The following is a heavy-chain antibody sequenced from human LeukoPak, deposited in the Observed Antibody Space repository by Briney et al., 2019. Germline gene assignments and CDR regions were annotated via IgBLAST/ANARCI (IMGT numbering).Heavy chain of an antibody. CDR3: AAIGDFWSFDP. V-gene: IGHV4-31*03. CDR1: GGSISSGGYY. CDR2: IYYSGST. Sequence: SETLSLTCTVSGGSISSGGYYWSWIRQHPGKGLEWIGYIYYSGSTYYNPSLKSRVTISVDTSKNQFSLKLSSVTAADTAVYYCAAIGDFWSFDPWGQGTLVTVPS. D-gene: IGHD3-3*01. J-gene: IGHJ5*02.